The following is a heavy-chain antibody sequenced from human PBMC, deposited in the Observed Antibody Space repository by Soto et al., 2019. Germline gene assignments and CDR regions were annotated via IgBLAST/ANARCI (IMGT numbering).Heavy chain of an antibody. CDR1: GGSISSSSYY. CDR2: IYYSGST. Sequence: SETLSLTCTVSGGSISSSSYYWGWIRQPPGKGLEWIGSIYYSGSTYYNPSLKSRVTISVDTSKNQFSLKLSSVTAADTAVYYCATGARLGGFDYWGQGTLVTVSS. J-gene: IGHJ4*02. CDR3: ATGARLGGFDY. V-gene: IGHV4-39*01. D-gene: IGHD6-25*01.